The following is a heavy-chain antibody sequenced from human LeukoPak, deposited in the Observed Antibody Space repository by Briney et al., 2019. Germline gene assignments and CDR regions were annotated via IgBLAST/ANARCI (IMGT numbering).Heavy chain of an antibody. CDR3: ARGLGARDFDY. CDR2: INAGNGNT. CDR1: GYTFTSYA. V-gene: IGHV1-3*01. J-gene: IGHJ4*02. D-gene: IGHD1-26*01. Sequence: GASVKVSCKASGYTFTSYAMHRVRQAPGQRLEWMGWINAGNGNTKYSQKFQGRVTITRDTSASTAYMELSSLRSEDTAVYYCARGLGARDFDYWGQGTLVTVSS.